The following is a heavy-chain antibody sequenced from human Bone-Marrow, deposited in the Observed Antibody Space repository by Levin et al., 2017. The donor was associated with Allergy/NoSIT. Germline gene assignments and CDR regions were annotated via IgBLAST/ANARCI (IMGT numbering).Heavy chain of an antibody. CDR3: AKDRQFTVTGDFDN. D-gene: IGHD4-17*01. CDR1: GFAFTSYA. V-gene: IGHV3-23*01. J-gene: IGHJ4*02. CDR2: ITGSAAST. Sequence: QPGGSLRLSCATSGFAFTSYAMTWVRQAPGKGLEWVASITGSAASTYYADSVKGRFTISKDNPKNTVFLQMNSLRPEDTAEYFCAKDRQFTVTGDFDNWGQGTLVTVSS.